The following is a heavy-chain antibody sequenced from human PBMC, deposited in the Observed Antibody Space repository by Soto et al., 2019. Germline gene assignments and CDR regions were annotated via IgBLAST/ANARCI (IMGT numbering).Heavy chain of an antibody. Sequence: EVQLLESGGGLVQPGGSLRLSCAASGFIFSSFAMNWVRQAPGKGLEWVSAITGSGSSAYFADAVKGRFTISRDNSKKTLYLQMNSLRVEDSGVYFCAKATVTTSYFYGMDVRGQGTTVIVSS. CDR1: GFIFSSFA. CDR2: ITGSGSSA. CDR3: AKATVTTSYFYGMDV. J-gene: IGHJ6*02. V-gene: IGHV3-23*01. D-gene: IGHD4-4*01.